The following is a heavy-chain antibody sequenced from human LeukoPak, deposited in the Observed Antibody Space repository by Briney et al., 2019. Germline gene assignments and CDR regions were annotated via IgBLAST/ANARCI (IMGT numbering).Heavy chain of an antibody. CDR2: IYYSGST. Sequence: SETLSLTCTVSGGSISSYYWSWIRQPPGKGLEWIGFIYYSGSTNYNPSLKSRVTISVDTSKNQFSLKLSSVTAADTAVYYCARYPSFSGIDYWGQGTLVTVSS. CDR1: GGSISSYY. J-gene: IGHJ4*02. D-gene: IGHD1-26*01. CDR3: ARYPSFSGIDY. V-gene: IGHV4-59*01.